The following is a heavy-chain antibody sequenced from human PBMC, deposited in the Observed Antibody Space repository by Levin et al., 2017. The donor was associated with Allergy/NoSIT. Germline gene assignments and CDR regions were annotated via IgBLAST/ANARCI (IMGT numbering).Heavy chain of an antibody. CDR1: GFTFSNYW. CDR2: IKEDGSEK. CDR3: VTYKQLGHSGDSGTPRFDY. V-gene: IGHV3-7*01. Sequence: PGGSLRLSCAASGFTFSNYWMTWVRQAPGKGLEWVANIKEDGSEKYYGDSVRGRFTISRDNAKNSLYLQMNSLRAEDTAVYYCVTYKQLGHSGDSGTPRFDYWGQGTLVTVSS. J-gene: IGHJ4*02. D-gene: IGHD3-10*01.